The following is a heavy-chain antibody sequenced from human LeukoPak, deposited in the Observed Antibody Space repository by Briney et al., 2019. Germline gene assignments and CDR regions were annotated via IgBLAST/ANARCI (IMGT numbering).Heavy chain of an antibody. CDR2: ICSSGSTSGST. Sequence: PSETLSLTCTVSGGSISTYYWTWIRQPPGKGLEWIGYICSSGSTSGSTNYNPSLKSRVTISVDTSKNQFSLKLSSVTAADTAVYYCARRRPITPNWFDPWGQGTLVTVSS. CDR3: ARRRPITPNWFDP. J-gene: IGHJ5*02. V-gene: IGHV4-59*08. D-gene: IGHD1-14*01. CDR1: GGSISTYY.